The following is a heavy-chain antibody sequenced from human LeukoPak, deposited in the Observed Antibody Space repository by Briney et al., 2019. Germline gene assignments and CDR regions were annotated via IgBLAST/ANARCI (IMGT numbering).Heavy chain of an antibody. J-gene: IGHJ4*02. Sequence: SETLSLTCTVSGGSISSYYWSWIRQPAGKGLEWIGRIYTSGSTNYNPSLKSRVTMSVVTSKNQFSLKLSSVTAADTAVYYCAREKRCSSTSCYGIDYWGQGTLVTVSS. D-gene: IGHD2-2*01. CDR2: IYTSGST. CDR3: AREKRCSSTSCYGIDY. CDR1: GGSISSYY. V-gene: IGHV4-4*07.